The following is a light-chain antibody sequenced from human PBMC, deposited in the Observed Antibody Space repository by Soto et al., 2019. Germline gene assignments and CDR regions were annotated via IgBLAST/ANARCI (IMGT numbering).Light chain of an antibody. V-gene: IGKV1-5*03. J-gene: IGKJ1*01. CDR1: QSISSW. CDR3: QQYNSYPWT. CDR2: KAS. Sequence: DIQMTQSPSTLSAFVGDRVTITCRPSQSISSWLAWYQQKPGKAPKLLIYKASSLESGVPSRFSGSGSGTEFTLTISSLQPDDFATYYCQQYNSYPWTFGQGTKVEIK.